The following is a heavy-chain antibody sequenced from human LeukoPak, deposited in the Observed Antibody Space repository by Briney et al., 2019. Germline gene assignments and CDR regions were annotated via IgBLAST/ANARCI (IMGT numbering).Heavy chain of an antibody. CDR2: ISAYNGNT. CDR3: ASDVLTVDTAMAPGDY. Sequence: ASVKVSCKASGYTFTSYGISWVRQAPGQGLEWMGWISAYNGNTNYAQKLQGRVTMTTDTSTSTAYMELRSLRSDDTAVYYCASDVLTVDTAMAPGDYWGQGTLVTVSS. D-gene: IGHD5-18*01. J-gene: IGHJ4*02. CDR1: GYTFTSYG. V-gene: IGHV1-18*04.